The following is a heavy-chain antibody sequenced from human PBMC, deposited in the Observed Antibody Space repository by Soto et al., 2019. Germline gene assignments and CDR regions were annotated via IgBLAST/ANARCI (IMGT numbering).Heavy chain of an antibody. D-gene: IGHD2-15*01. CDR2: INYSGST. J-gene: IGHJ6*03. V-gene: IGHV4-34*01. CDR1: GGSFSGYY. Sequence: QVQLQQWGAGLLKPSETLSLTCAVYGGSFSGYYWSWIRQPPGKGLEWIGEINYSGSTNYNPSLKSRVTISVDTSKNQFSLKLSSVTAADTAVYYCARFGIWHQTYYYYYMDVWGKGTTVTVSS. CDR3: ARFGIWHQTYYYYYMDV.